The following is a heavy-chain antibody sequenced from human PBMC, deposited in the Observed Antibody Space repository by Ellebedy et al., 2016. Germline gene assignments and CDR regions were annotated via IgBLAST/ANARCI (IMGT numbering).Heavy chain of an antibody. V-gene: IGHV3-23*01. D-gene: IGHD1-26*01. CDR2: ITGSGSTT. Sequence: GESLKISXAASGFTFSRYAMSWVRQAPGKGLEWVSGITGSGSTTDYADSVQGRFTISRDNSKNTLYLQMNSLRAEDTAVYYCAKDTLPGGRYSNYYFDYWGQGTLVTVSS. CDR1: GFTFSRYA. J-gene: IGHJ4*02. CDR3: AKDTLPGGRYSNYYFDY.